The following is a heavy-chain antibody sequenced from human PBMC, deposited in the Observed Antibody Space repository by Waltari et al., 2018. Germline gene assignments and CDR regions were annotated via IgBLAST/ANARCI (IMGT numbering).Heavy chain of an antibody. CDR1: GSTFRSSA. D-gene: IGHD3-22*01. V-gene: IGHV3-30-3*01. CDR2: ISYDGSNK. CDR3: ARVVYYDSSGYYDY. Sequence: QVQLVESGGGVVQPGRSLGLYCAASGSTFRSSAMHWVRQAPGKGLEWVAVISYDGSNKYCADSVKGRFTISRDNSKNTLYLQMNSLRAEDTAVYYCARVVYYDSSGYYDYWGQGTLVTVSS. J-gene: IGHJ4*02.